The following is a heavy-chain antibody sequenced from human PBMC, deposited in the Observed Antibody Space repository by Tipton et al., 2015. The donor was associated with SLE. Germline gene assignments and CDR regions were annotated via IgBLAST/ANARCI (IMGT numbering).Heavy chain of an antibody. D-gene: IGHD7-27*01. Sequence: TLSLTCIVSGYSINSGYYWGWIRQPPGKGLEWIGIIYHNGSTSYIPPLKSRVTISVDTSKNQFSLRLSSVTAVDTAVYFCARLSGDSTWYVDLWGRGTLVTVSS. CDR1: GYSINSGYY. J-gene: IGHJ2*01. V-gene: IGHV4-38-2*02. CDR3: ARLSGDSTWYVDL. CDR2: IYHNGST.